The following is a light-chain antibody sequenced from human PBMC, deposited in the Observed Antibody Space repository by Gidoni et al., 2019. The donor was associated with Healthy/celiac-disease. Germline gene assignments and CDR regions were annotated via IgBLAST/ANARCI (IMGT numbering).Light chain of an antibody. CDR2: EVX. CDR3: XSYTXSSVWV. J-gene: IGLJ3*02. Sequence: QSALPQPASVSGSPGQSITISCTGPSSDFGGYNYGSWYQQHPGKAPKLMIYEVXNRPSGVSNXXSGXXSGXXXSLXXXGLXAEDXAXYYCXSYTXSSVWVFGGGTKLTVL. V-gene: IGLV2-14*01. CDR1: SSDFGGYNY.